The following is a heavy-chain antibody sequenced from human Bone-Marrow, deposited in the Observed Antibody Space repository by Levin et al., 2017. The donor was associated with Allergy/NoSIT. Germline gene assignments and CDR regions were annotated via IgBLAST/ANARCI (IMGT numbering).Heavy chain of an antibody. V-gene: IGHV5-51*01. D-gene: IGHD3-10*02. CDR2: IFPGDSDT. J-gene: IGHJ4*02. Sequence: AGGSLRLSCEGSGSSFPNYWIGWVRQMPGKGLEWMGIIFPGDSDTRYSPSFQSQVTISADKSINTAYLQWNSLRASDTAIYYCVRQLWGRTWRNAVTTFGLGFWGQGTLVTVSS. CDR3: VRQLWGRTWRNAVTTFGLGF. CDR1: GSSFPNYW.